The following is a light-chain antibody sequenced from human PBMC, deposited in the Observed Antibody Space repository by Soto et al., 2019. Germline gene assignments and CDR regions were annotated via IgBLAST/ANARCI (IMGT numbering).Light chain of an antibody. V-gene: IGKV1-39*01. CDR1: QGIKKY. CDR3: HQSYITPDT. J-gene: IGKJ2*01. CDR2: GAS. Sequence: DLQMTQSPSSLSASVGDRVTITCRASQGIKKYVNWYQHKTGKAPKLLIYGASSLESGVPSRFSGDGSGTDFTLTISSLQAEDFATYYCHQSYITPDTFGQGTKVEIK.